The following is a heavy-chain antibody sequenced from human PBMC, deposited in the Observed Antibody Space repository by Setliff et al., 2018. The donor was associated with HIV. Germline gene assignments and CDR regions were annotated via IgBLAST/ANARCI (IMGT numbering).Heavy chain of an antibody. D-gene: IGHD3-22*01. CDR1: GFTFGDYG. CDR2: INWNGDNR. Sequence: AGGSLRLSCAASGFTFGDYGMSWVRQAPGKGLEWVSSINWNGDNRGYADSVKGRFTISRDNAKNSLYLQMNSLRAEDTAVYYCARVQYFNSGGYWATIRHYYYMDVWGKGTAVTVSS. CDR3: ARVQYFNSGGYWATIRHYYYMDV. V-gene: IGHV3-20*04. J-gene: IGHJ6*03.